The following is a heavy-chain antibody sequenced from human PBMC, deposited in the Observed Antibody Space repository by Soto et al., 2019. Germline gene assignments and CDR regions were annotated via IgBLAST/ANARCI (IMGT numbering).Heavy chain of an antibody. Sequence: PGGSLRLSCAASGFTFSSYWMHLVRQAPGKGLVWVSRINSDGSSTSYADSVKGRFTISRDNAKNTLYLQMNSLRAEDTAVYYCVRTSLVVAAATREDYWGQGTLVTVSS. D-gene: IGHD2-15*01. CDR1: GFTFSSYW. CDR3: VRTSLVVAAATREDY. CDR2: INSDGSST. J-gene: IGHJ4*02. V-gene: IGHV3-74*01.